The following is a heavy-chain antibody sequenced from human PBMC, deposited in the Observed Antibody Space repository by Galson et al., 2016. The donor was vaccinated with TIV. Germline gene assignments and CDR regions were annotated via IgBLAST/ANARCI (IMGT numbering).Heavy chain of an antibody. Sequence: PALVKPTQTLTLTCSFSGFSLHTDGMCVNWIRQPPGKALEWLARIDWDDDKSYTSSLKTRLTISKDPSKNQVVLSMTNVDPVDTATYYCARISGYYDSSGHYIPRSFDYWGQGTLVTVSS. CDR3: ARISGYYDSSGHYIPRSFDY. D-gene: IGHD3-22*01. J-gene: IGHJ4*02. CDR1: GFSLHTDGMC. CDR2: IDWDDDK. V-gene: IGHV2-70*11.